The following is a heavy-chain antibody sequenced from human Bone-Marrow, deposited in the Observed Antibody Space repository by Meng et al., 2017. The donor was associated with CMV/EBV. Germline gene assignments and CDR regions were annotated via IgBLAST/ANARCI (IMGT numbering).Heavy chain of an antibody. CDR2: INPSGGST. Sequence: ASVKVSCKASGYTFTSYYMHWVRQAPGQGLEWMGIINPSGGSTSYAQKFQGRVTMTRDTSTSTVYMELSSLRSDDTAVYYCARDPKGDYDFWSPGGMDVWGQGTTVTVSS. J-gene: IGHJ6*02. D-gene: IGHD3-3*01. V-gene: IGHV1-46*01. CDR1: GYTFTSYY. CDR3: ARDPKGDYDFWSPGGMDV.